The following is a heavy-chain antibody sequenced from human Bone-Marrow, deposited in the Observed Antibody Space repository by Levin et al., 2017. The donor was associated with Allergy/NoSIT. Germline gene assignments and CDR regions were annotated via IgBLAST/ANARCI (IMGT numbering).Heavy chain of an antibody. V-gene: IGHV4-59*08. CDR3: ARSDGYCTNGVCYLSGFDP. J-gene: IGHJ5*02. CDR2: FFYRGST. CDR1: GGSISDYY. Sequence: PSETLSLTCTVSGGSISDYYWSWIRQPPGKGLEWIGYFFYRGSTNQNPSLKSRVTISVDTSQNQSTLKLSSVTAADTAVYYCARSDGYCTNGVCYLSGFDPWGQGTLVT. D-gene: IGHD2-8*01.